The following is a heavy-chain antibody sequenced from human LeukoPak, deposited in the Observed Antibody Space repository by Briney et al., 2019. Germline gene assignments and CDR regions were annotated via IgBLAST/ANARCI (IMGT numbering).Heavy chain of an antibody. CDR3: ARGRGEGYTYGRYYFDY. CDR1: GYTFTGYY. CDR2: INPNSGGT. V-gene: IGHV1-2*02. J-gene: IGHJ4*02. D-gene: IGHD5-18*01. Sequence: ASVKVSCKASGYTFTGYYMHWVRQAPGQGLEWMGWINPNSGGTNYAQKFQGRVTMTRDTSITTAYMELSGLRSDDTAVYYCARGRGEGYTYGRYYFDYWGQGTLVTVSS.